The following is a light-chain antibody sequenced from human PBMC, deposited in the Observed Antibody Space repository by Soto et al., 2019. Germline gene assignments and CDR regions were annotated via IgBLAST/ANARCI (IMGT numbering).Light chain of an antibody. J-gene: IGLJ1*01. Sequence: QSVLTQPASVSGSPGQSITISCTGTSSDVGGYNYVSWYQQHPGKAPKLMIYEVSNRPSGVSNRFSGSKSGNTASLTISGLQAEDEADYYCSSYTSSTFYVFGDGTKANVL. CDR3: SSYTSSTFYV. CDR1: SSDVGGYNY. V-gene: IGLV2-14*01. CDR2: EVS.